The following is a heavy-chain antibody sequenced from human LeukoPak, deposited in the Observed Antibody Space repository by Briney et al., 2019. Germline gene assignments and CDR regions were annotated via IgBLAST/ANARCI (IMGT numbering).Heavy chain of an antibody. V-gene: IGHV1-18*01. D-gene: IGHD3-16*02. J-gene: IGHJ4*02. CDR3: ARDQYDSVWGSYRPYFGY. CDR1: GYTFTSYG. CDR2: ISIYNGNT. Sequence: ASVKVSCKASGYTFTSYGISWVRQAPGQGLEWMGSISIYNGNTKYAQNFQGRVTMTTDTSTSTAYMELRSLRSDDTAVYYCARDQYDSVWGSYRPYFGYWGQGTLVTVSS.